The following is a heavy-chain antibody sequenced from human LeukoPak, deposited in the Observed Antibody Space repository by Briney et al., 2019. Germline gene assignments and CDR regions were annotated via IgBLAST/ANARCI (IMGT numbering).Heavy chain of an antibody. J-gene: IGHJ6*02. D-gene: IGHD3-10*01. CDR2: IYYSGST. V-gene: IGHV4-59*12. CDR3: ARGHYYYGSGPPMDV. Sequence: PSETLSLTCTVSGGSISSYYWSWIRQPPGKGLEWIGYIYYSGSTNYNPSLKSRVTISVDTSKNQFSLKLSSVTAADTAVYYCARGHYYYGSGPPMDVWGQGTTVTVSS. CDR1: GGSISSYY.